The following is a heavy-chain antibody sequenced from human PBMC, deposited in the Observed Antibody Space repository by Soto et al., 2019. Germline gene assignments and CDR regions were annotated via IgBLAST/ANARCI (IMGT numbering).Heavy chain of an antibody. J-gene: IGHJ4*02. D-gene: IGHD6-19*01. CDR3: AKIESRWLVQSPSDY. Sequence: GGSLRLSCAASGFTFSSYSMNWVRQAPGKGLEWVSSISSSSSYIYYADSVKGRFTISRDNSKNTLYLQMNSLRAEDTAVYYCAKIESRWLVQSPSDYWGQGTLVTVSS. CDR2: ISSSSSYI. CDR1: GFTFSSYS. V-gene: IGHV3-21*01.